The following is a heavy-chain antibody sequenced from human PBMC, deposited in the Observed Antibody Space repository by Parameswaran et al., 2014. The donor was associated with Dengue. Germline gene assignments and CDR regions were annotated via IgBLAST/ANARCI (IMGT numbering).Heavy chain of an antibody. V-gene: IGHV3-23*01. D-gene: IGHD6-13*01. Sequence: GESLKISCAASGFTFSSYAMSWVRQAPGKGLEWVSAISGSGGSTYYADSVKGRFTISRDNSKNTLYLQMNSLRAEDTAVYYCAMGYSSSWTGYYGMDVWGQGTTVTGLL. CDR1: GFTFSSYA. J-gene: IGHJ6*02. CDR2: ISGSGGST. CDR3: AMGYSSSWTGYYGMDV.